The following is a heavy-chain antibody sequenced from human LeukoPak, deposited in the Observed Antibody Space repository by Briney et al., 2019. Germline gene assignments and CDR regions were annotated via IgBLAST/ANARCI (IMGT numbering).Heavy chain of an antibody. D-gene: IGHD5-12*01. CDR1: GFTFSSYA. V-gene: IGHV3-30-3*01. CDR3: ARDYDSIHAFDI. J-gene: IGHJ3*02. CDR2: ISYDGSNK. Sequence: ERSLRLSCAASGFTFSSYAMHWVRQAPGKGLEWVAVISYDGSNKYYADSVKGRFTISRDNSKNTLYLQMNSLRAEDTAVYYCARDYDSIHAFDIWGQGTMVTVSS.